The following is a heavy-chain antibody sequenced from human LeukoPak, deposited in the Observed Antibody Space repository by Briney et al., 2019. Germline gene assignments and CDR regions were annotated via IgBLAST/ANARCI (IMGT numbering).Heavy chain of an antibody. Sequence: PGRSLRLSCAASGFNFMNFGMHWVRQAPGKGLDWVAVIWYDGSFIYYADSVRGRFIISRDNAKNTLYLQMNSVRAEDTAIYYCAKVVQYTASTGTGLASWGQGTLVTVSS. CDR3: AKVVQYTASTGTGLAS. CDR1: GFNFMNFG. V-gene: IGHV3-33*06. CDR2: IWYDGSFI. D-gene: IGHD6-13*01. J-gene: IGHJ4*02.